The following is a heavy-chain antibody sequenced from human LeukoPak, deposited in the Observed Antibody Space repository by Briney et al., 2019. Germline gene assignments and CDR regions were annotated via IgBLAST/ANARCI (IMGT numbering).Heavy chain of an antibody. CDR1: GGSISSYY. D-gene: IGHD1-26*01. V-gene: IGHV4-59*08. J-gene: IGHJ4*02. CDR2: IYYSGST. Sequence: PSETLSLTCTVSGGSISSYYWSWIRQPAGKGLEWIGYIYYSGSTNYNPSLKSRVTISVDTSKNQFSLKLGSVTAADTAVYYCARSNSGSYCKDWGQGTLVTVSS. CDR3: ARSNSGSYCKD.